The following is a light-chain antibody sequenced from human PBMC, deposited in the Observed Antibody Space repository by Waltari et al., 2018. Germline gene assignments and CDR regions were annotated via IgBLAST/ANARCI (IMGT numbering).Light chain of an antibody. CDR1: QSVSSSY. Sequence: EIVLTQSPGTLSLSPGERATLSCRASQSVSSSYLAWYQQKPGQAPRHLIYGASSRATGIADRFSGSRSATDVTLTISRREPEDFAVYYCQQYSSSPPHTFGQGTKLEIK. CDR3: QQYSSSPPHT. V-gene: IGKV3-20*01. CDR2: GAS. J-gene: IGKJ2*01.